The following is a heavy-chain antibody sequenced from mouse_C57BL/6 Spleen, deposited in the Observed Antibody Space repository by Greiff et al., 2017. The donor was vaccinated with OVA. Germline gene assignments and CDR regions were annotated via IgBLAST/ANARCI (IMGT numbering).Heavy chain of an antibody. J-gene: IGHJ3*01. V-gene: IGHV1-39*01. CDR3: AREEVYYDYGAWFAY. CDR1: GYSFTDYN. Sequence: EVKLVESGPELVKPGASVKISCKASGYSFTDYNMNWVKQSNGKSLEWIGVINPNYGTTSYNQKFKGKATLTVDQSSSTAYMQLNSLTSEDSAVYYCAREEVYYDYGAWFAYWGQGTLVTVSA. D-gene: IGHD2-4*01. CDR2: INPNYGTT.